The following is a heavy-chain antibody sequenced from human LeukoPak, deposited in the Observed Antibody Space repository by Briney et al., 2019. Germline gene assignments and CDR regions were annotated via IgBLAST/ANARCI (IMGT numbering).Heavy chain of an antibody. CDR2: IYHSGNT. Sequence: SGTLSLTCAVSGGSISRTNWWSWVRQPPGKGLEWIGEIYHSGNTNYNPSLKSRVTISVDKSKNQFSLKLSSVTAADTAVYYCARSSAFGELLYAFDIWGQGTMVTVSS. CDR3: ARSSAFGELLYAFDI. V-gene: IGHV4-4*02. J-gene: IGHJ3*02. CDR1: GGSISRTNW. D-gene: IGHD3-10*01.